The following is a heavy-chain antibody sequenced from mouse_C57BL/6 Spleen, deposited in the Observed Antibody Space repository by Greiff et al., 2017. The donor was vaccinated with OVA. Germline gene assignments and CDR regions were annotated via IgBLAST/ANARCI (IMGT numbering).Heavy chain of an antibody. J-gene: IGHJ2*01. D-gene: IGHD3-1*01. Sequence: VQLQQSGAELARPGASVKLSCKASGYTFTSYGISWVKQRTGQGLEWIGEIYTRSGKNYYEEKVKGKATLTADKSSSTAYMELRSLTSEDSAVYFCARSYSPDYWGQGTTLTVSS. CDR3: ARSYSPDY. CDR2: IYTRSGKN. V-gene: IGHV1-81*01. CDR1: GYTFTSYG.